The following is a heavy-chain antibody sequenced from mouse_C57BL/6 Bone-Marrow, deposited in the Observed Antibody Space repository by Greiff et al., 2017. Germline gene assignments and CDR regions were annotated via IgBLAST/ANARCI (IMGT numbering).Heavy chain of an antibody. Sequence: QVQLQQSGAELMKPGASVKLSCKATGYTFTGYWIEWVKQRPGHGLEWIGEILPGSGSTNYNEKFKGKATLTVDKSSSTAHMELRSLTSEDSAVYYCARLDYGSSLWYFDYWGQGTTLTVSS. D-gene: IGHD1-1*01. CDR1: GYTFTGYW. V-gene: IGHV1-9*01. J-gene: IGHJ2*01. CDR2: ILPGSGST. CDR3: ARLDYGSSLWYFDY.